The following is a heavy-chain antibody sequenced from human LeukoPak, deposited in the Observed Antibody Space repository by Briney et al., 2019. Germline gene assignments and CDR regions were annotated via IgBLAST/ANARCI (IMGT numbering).Heavy chain of an antibody. CDR2: VTNYNGNT. J-gene: IGHJ4*02. CDR3: ARHSSRSHFDY. D-gene: IGHD3-22*01. V-gene: IGHV1-18*01. Sequence: VASVKVSCKASGYIFASYAFSWVRQAPGQGLEWMGWVTNYNGNTDYARNLQGRVTMTTETSTNTAYMELRSLRSDDTAVYFCARHSSRSHFDYWGQGTLVTVSS. CDR1: GYIFASYA.